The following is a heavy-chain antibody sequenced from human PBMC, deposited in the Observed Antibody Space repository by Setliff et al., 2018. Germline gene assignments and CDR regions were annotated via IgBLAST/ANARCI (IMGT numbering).Heavy chain of an antibody. J-gene: IGHJ6*03. Sequence: GGSLRLSCAASGFTFDDYTMHWVRQAPGKGLEWVSLITWDGGSTFYADSVKGRFTISRDNRKNSLYLQMNSLRGEDTAVYFCAVVDWGENFYNMDVWGKGTTVTVSS. V-gene: IGHV3-43*01. CDR2: ITWDGGST. D-gene: IGHD7-27*01. CDR3: AVVDWGENFYNMDV. CDR1: GFTFDDYT.